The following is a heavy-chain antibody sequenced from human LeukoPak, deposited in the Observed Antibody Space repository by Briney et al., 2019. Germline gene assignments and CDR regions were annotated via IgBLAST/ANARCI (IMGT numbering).Heavy chain of an antibody. D-gene: IGHD1-7*01. CDR3: ARRAVNYLGDYYYMDV. CDR1: GGTFSSYT. J-gene: IGHJ6*03. CDR2: IIPILGIA. V-gene: IGHV1-69*02. Sequence: AVKVSRKASGGTFSSYTFSWVRQAPGQGLEWMGRIIPILGIANYSQKFQSRVTITADKSTSTAYMELSSLRSEDTAVYYCARRAVNYLGDYYYMDVWGKGTTVTVSS.